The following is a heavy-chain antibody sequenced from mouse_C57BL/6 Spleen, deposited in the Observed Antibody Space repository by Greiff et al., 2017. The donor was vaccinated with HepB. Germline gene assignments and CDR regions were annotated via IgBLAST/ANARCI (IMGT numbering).Heavy chain of an antibody. CDR3: TYYGSRRYYDMDY. CDR1: GFNIKDDY. CDR2: IDPENGDT. V-gene: IGHV14-4*01. D-gene: IGHD1-1*01. Sequence: VQLQQSGAELVRPGASVKLSCTASGFNIKDDYMRWVKQRPEQGLEWIGWIDPENGDTEYDSKFQGKATMTADTSSNTAYLQLRSLTSEDTAVYYCTYYGSRRYYDMDYWGQGTSVTVSS. J-gene: IGHJ4*01.